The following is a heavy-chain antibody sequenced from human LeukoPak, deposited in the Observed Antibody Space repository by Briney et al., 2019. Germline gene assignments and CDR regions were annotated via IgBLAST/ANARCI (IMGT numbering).Heavy chain of an antibody. CDR1: GFTVSYNY. J-gene: IGHJ4*02. CDR2: IYSGGST. Sequence: GGSLRLSCAASGFTVSYNYMSWVRQAPGKGLKWVSIIYSGGSTYYADSVRGRFTISRDNSKNTLYLQMNSLRAEDTAVYYCAKDYDYVWGSYRYTGAEEYWGQGTLVTVSS. V-gene: IGHV3-66*01. D-gene: IGHD3-16*02. CDR3: AKDYDYVWGSYRYTGAEEY.